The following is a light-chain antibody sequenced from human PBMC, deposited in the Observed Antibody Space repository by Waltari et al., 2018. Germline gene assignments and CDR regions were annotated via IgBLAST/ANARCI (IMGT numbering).Light chain of an antibody. V-gene: IGLV1-40*01. CDR2: GFT. Sequence: QSVLTQPPSVSGAPGQRVTISCTGSASNIGAGFDVHWYHQFPGTAPKLLIYGFTNRPSGVPERFSGSQSGTSASLAITGLHAEDEADYYCQSYDFSMSALFGGGTKLTVL. CDR3: QSYDFSMSAL. J-gene: IGLJ3*02. CDR1: ASNIGAGFD.